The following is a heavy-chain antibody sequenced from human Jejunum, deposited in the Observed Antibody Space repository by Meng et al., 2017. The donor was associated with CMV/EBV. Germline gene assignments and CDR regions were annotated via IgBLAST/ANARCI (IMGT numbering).Heavy chain of an antibody. CDR3: ARGLGYGNNINYFDS. CDR1: GGSCTAYY. Sequence: GGSCTAYYWSWIRQSPGKGLEWVGNINHSGSTNYNQSLKSRVLMSLDTSKNQFSLRLTSVTAADTALYYCARGLGYGNNINYFDSWGQGILVTVSS. V-gene: IGHV4-34*01. CDR2: INHSGST. D-gene: IGHD5-24*01. J-gene: IGHJ4*02.